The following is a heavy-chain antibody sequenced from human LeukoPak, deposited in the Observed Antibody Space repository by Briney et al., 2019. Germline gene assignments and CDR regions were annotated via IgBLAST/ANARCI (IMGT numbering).Heavy chain of an antibody. CDR3: VRDATVGAAYFDF. D-gene: IGHD2-15*01. V-gene: IGHV3-30*04. CDR1: GFTFSSYA. Sequence: PGRSLRLSCAASGFTFSSYAMHWVRQAPGKGLEWVSFIRYDGSDKYYADSVQGRFIISRDNSKNTLFLQMNSLRLDDTAVYYCVRDATVGAAYFDFWGQGALVTVSS. J-gene: IGHJ4*02. CDR2: IRYDGSDK.